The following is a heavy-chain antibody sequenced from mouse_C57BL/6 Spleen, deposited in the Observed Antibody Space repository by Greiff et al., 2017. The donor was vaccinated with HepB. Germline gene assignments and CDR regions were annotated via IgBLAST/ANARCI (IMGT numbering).Heavy chain of an antibody. J-gene: IGHJ2*01. CDR3: ARGYGHFDY. Sequence: DVKLQESGPGMVKPSQSLSLTCTVPGYSITSGYDWHWIRHFPGNKLEWMGYISYSGSTNYNPSLKSRISITHDTSKNHFFLKLNSVTTEDTATYDCARGYGHFDYWGQGTTLTVSS. CDR2: ISYSGST. D-gene: IGHD1-1*01. V-gene: IGHV3-1*01. CDR1: GYSITSGYD.